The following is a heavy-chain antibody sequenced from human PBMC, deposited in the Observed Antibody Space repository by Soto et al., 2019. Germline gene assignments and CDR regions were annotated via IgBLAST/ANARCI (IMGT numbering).Heavy chain of an antibody. D-gene: IGHD6-6*01. CDR1: GGSISSGDYY. J-gene: IGHJ5*02. CDR3: ARSYSSSNWFDP. CDR2: IYYSGST. Sequence: QVQLQESGPGLVKPSQTLSLTCTVSGGSISSGDYYWSWIRQPPGKGLEWIGYIYYSGSTYYNPSLRSRGTISVDTSKNQFSLKLSSVTAADKAVYYCARSYSSSNWFDPWGQGTLVTVSS. V-gene: IGHV4-30-4*01.